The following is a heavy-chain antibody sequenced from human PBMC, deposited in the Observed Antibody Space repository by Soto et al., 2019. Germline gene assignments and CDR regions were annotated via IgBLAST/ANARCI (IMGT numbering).Heavy chain of an antibody. V-gene: IGHV1-3*01. CDR2: NNAGNGHT. CDR1: GFTFVLYA. Sequence: GASVKVSCKASGFTFVLYAIHWVPKAPLQGLEWMGWNNAGNGHTTYSQKFQGRVTITRDTSARTVYMELRSLRFEDTATYYCARAGWFGDGYFDFCGQGTPVTASS. J-gene: IGHJ4*02. D-gene: IGHD3-10*01. CDR3: ARAGWFGDGYFDF.